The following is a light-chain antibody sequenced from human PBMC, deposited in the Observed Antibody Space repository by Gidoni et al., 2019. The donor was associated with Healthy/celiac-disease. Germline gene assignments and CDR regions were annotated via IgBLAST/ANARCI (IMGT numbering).Light chain of an antibody. CDR2: AAS. Sequence: MTRSPSTLSASVGDRGTITCRASQRISSYLNWYQQKPGNAPKLLSYAASSLQSGVPARFSGSGSGTDFTLTISSLQPEDFAAYYCQQRYSTLRTFGGGTKVEIQ. CDR3: QQRYSTLRT. CDR1: QRISSY. V-gene: IGKV1-39*01. J-gene: IGKJ4*01.